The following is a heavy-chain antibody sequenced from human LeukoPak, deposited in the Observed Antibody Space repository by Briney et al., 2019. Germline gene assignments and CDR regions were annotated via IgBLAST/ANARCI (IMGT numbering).Heavy chain of an antibody. CDR3: AKDGRTYDYDSGYSRFDP. D-gene: IGHD3-10*01. CDR1: GFSFSDHY. CDR2: IRYDGSHK. V-gene: IGHV3-30*02. Sequence: GGSLRLSCAASGFSFSDHYMDWVRQAPGKGLEWVAFIRYDGSHKYYADSVKGRFTISRDNSKNTLYLQMNSLRAEDTAVYYCAKDGRTYDYDSGYSRFDPWGQGTLVTVSS. J-gene: IGHJ5*02.